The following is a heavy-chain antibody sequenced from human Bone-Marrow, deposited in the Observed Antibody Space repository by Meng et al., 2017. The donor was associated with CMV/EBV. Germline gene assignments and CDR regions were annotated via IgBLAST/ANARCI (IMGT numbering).Heavy chain of an antibody. V-gene: IGHV3-15*01. Sequence: GGSLRLSCVASGFTFSNAWMNWVRQAPGKALEWVGRVRSTLAGGTTDYAAPVNGRFTISRDDSKNTLYLQMNSLKTEDTALYYCTSGRSGWGQGTLVTVSS. CDR1: GFTFSNAW. D-gene: IGHD3-10*01. CDR3: TSGRSG. CDR2: VRSTLAGGTT. J-gene: IGHJ4*02.